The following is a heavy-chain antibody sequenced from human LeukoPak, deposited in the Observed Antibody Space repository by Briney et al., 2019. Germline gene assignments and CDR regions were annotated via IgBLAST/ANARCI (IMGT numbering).Heavy chain of an antibody. CDR1: GYTFTSYD. CDR3: AKDARVKLLGFY. V-gene: IGHV1-8*01. CDR2: MNPNSGNT. Sequence: ASVKVSCKASGYTFTSYDINWVRQATGQGLEWMGWMNPNSGNTGYAQKFQGRVTMTRNTSISTAYMELSSLRSEDTAVYYCAKDARVKLLGFYWGQGTLVTVSS. D-gene: IGHD4-23*01. J-gene: IGHJ4*02.